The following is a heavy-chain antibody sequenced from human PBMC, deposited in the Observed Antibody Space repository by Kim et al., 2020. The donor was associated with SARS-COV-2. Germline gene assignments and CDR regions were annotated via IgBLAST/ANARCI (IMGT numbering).Heavy chain of an antibody. CDR3: AGGPGTTSLRY. CDR2: INHSGRT. V-gene: IGHV4-34*01. Sequence: SETLSLTCAVYGESFSDDYWSWIRQPPGKGLEWIGKINHSGRTNYNPSLKSRVTISVDTSKIQFSLRLTSVTAADTAVYYCAGGPGTTSLRYWGQGTLVTVSS. J-gene: IGHJ4*02. D-gene: IGHD1-1*01. CDR1: GESFSDDY.